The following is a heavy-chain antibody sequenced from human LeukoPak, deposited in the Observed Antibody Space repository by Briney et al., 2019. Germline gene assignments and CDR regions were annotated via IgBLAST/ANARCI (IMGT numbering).Heavy chain of an antibody. V-gene: IGHV3-30*18. D-gene: IGHD6-19*01. CDR1: GFTFSSYG. CDR3: AKSVDYSTGWSDC. J-gene: IGHJ4*02. Sequence: PGGSLRLSCAASGFTFSSYGMHWVRQAPGKGLEWVAVISYDGSNKHYADSVKGRFTISRDNTENTLFLQMNSLRAEDTAVYYRAKSVDYSTGWSDCWGQGTLVTVSS. CDR2: ISYDGSNK.